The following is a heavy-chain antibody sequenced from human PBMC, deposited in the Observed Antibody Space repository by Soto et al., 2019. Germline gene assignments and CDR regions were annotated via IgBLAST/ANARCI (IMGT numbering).Heavy chain of an antibody. D-gene: IGHD2-8*02. CDR3: ARDRDHDYVGGVFYWYGMDV. CDR2: ISSSSSYI. J-gene: IGHJ6*02. Sequence: EVQLVESGGGLVKPGGSLRLSCAASGFTFSSYSMNWVRQAPGKGLEWVSSISSSSSYIYYADSVKGRFTISRDNAKNSLYLQMNSLRAEDTAVYYCARDRDHDYVGGVFYWYGMDVWGQGTTVTVSS. V-gene: IGHV3-21*01. CDR1: GFTFSSYS.